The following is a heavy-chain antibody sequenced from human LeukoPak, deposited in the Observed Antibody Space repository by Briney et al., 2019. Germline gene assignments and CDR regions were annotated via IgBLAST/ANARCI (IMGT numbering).Heavy chain of an antibody. J-gene: IGHJ4*02. CDR3: AAVVPAVMGYFDY. V-gene: IGHV1-69*13. D-gene: IGHD2-2*01. CDR1: GGTFSSYT. Sequence: ASVKVSCKASGGTFSSYTLSWVRQAPGQGLEWMGGIIPIFGTANYAQKFQGRVTITADESTSTAYMELSSLRSEDTAVYYCAAVVPAVMGYFDYWGQGTLVTVSS. CDR2: IIPIFGTA.